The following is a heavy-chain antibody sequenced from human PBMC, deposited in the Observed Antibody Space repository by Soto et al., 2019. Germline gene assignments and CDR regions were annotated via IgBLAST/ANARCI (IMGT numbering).Heavy chain of an antibody. CDR2: INPNSGGT. CDR3: ARERYCSGGSCYSESNYYYGMDV. D-gene: IGHD2-15*01. V-gene: IGHV1-2*04. Sequence: ASVKVSCKASGYTFTGYYMHWVRQAPGQGLEWMGWINPNSGGTNYAQKFQGWVTMTRDTSISTAYMELSRLRSDDTAVYYCARERYCSGGSCYSESNYYYGMDVWGQGTTVTVSS. CDR1: GYTFTGYY. J-gene: IGHJ6*02.